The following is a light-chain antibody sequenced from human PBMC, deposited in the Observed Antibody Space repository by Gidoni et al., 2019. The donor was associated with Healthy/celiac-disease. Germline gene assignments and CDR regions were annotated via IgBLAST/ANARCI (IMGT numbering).Light chain of an antibody. CDR1: QSISSY. CDR3: QQSYSTPFP. CDR2: AAS. Sequence: DIQMTQSPSSLSASVGDRVTITCRASQSISSYLNWYQQKPGKAPKLLIYAASSLQSGVPSRFTGIVSGTDFTLTLSSLQPVDFAPYYCQQSYSTPFPFGPGTKVDIK. J-gene: IGKJ3*01. V-gene: IGKV1-39*01.